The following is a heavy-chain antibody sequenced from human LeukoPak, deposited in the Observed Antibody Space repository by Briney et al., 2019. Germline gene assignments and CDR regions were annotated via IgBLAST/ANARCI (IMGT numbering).Heavy chain of an antibody. Sequence: PGGSLRLSCAASGFSFSNYAMSWVRQAPGKGLEWVSLIGVSNANSRTHYADSVKGRFTISRDNSKSTLYLQMNSLRPEDTAAYYCAKDRGSILAENWGQGTLVTVSP. CDR1: GFSFSNYA. CDR2: IGVSNANSRT. V-gene: IGHV3-23*01. J-gene: IGHJ4*02. CDR3: AKDRGSILAEN. D-gene: IGHD3-16*01.